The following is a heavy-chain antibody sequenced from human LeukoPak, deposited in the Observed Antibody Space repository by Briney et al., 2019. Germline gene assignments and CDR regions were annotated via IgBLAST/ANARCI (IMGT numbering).Heavy chain of an antibody. CDR3: AREYYYDSSGYGNAFDI. J-gene: IGHJ3*02. CDR2: IYISGST. D-gene: IGHD3-22*01. CDR1: GGSISSGTYY. V-gene: IGHV4-61*02. Sequence: SETLSLTCTVSGGSISSGTYYWSWIRQPAGKGLEWIGRIYISGSTNYNPSLKSRVTMSVDTSKNQFSLKLSSVTAADTAVYYCAREYYYDSSGYGNAFDIWGQGTMVTVSS.